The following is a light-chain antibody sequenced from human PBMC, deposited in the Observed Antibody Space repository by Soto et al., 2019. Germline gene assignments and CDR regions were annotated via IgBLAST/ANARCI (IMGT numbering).Light chain of an antibody. J-gene: IGKJ4*01. V-gene: IGKV3D-20*01. CDR3: QQYGRSPLT. CDR1: QSLSSSY. CDR2: DAS. Sequence: EIVLTQSPATLSLSPGERATLSCGASQSLSSSYLAWYQQKPGLAPRLLIYDASSRATGIPDRFSGSGSGTDFTLTISRLEPEDFAVYYCQQYGRSPLTFGGGTKVEIK.